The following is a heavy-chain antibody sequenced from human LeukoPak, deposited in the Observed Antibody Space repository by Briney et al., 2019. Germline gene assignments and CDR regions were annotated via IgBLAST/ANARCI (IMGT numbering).Heavy chain of an antibody. CDR1: GFTVSTYS. J-gene: IGHJ4*02. CDR3: ASILYG. V-gene: IGHV3-53*01. CDR2: FSSGGRT. D-gene: IGHD2-2*02. Sequence: PGGSLRLSCAASGFTVSTYSMSWVRQAPGKGLEWVATFSSGGRTSYADSVKGRFTISRDTSQNTVFLQMNSLRDEDTALYYCASILYGWGPGTLVTVSS.